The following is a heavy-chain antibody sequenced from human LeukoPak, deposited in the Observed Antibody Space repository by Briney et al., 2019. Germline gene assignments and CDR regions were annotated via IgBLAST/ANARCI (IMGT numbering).Heavy chain of an antibody. V-gene: IGHV1-2*02. CDR3: AREASAYFDY. J-gene: IGHJ4*02. Sequence: ASVKVSCRASGYTFTGYYMHWVRQAPGQGLEWMGWINPNSGGTKYAQKFQGRVTMTRDTSTSTAHMELSRLRSDDTAVYYCAREASAYFDYWGQGTLVTVSS. CDR1: GYTFTGYY. CDR2: INPNSGGT.